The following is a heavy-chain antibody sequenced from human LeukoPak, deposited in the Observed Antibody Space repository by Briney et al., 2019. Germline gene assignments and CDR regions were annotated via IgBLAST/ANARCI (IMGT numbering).Heavy chain of an antibody. CDR1: GFTFSYYA. Sequence: GRSLRLSCAASGFTFSYYAIHWVRQAPGKGLEWVTLIWSDGSNKYYADSVKGRITISRDNSKNTVYLQMNSLRAEDTAVYYCARELFSSGSCPDGWGHGTLVTVSS. CDR2: IWSDGSNK. J-gene: IGHJ4*01. CDR3: ARELFSSGSCPDG. V-gene: IGHV3-33*01. D-gene: IGHD3-10*01.